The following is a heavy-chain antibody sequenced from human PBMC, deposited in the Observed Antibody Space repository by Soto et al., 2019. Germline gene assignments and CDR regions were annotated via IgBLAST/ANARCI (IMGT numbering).Heavy chain of an antibody. D-gene: IGHD3-22*01. Sequence: NPGGSLRLSCAASGFTFSNAWMSWVRQAPGKGLEWVGRIKSKTDGGTTDYAAPVKGRFTISRDDSKNTLYLQMNSLKTEDTAVYYCTTAGYYDTPTFDIWGQGTMVTVSS. J-gene: IGHJ3*02. CDR2: IKSKTDGGTT. CDR3: TTAGYYDTPTFDI. V-gene: IGHV3-15*01. CDR1: GFTFSNAW.